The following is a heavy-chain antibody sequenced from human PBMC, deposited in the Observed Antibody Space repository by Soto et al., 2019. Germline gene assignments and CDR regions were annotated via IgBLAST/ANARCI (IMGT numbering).Heavy chain of an antibody. CDR3: AKALRDPCGGDCYSHYYYYYGMDV. Sequence: PGGSLRLSCAASGFTFSSYAMSWVRQAPGKGLEWVAVISYDGSNKYYADSVKGRFTISRDNSKNTLYLQMNSLRAEDTAVYYCAKALRDPCGGDCYSHYYYYYGMDVWGQGTTVTVSS. J-gene: IGHJ6*02. CDR2: ISYDGSNK. CDR1: GFTFSSYA. V-gene: IGHV3-30*18. D-gene: IGHD2-21*02.